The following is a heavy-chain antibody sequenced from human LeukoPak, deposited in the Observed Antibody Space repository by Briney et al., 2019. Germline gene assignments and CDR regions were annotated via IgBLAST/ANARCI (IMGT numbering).Heavy chain of an antibody. Sequence: PGGSLRLSCAASGFTFSSYNMNWVRQAPGKGLEWVSSISSSSHIFYVDSVKGRFTISRDNAKNSLYLQMTSLRAEDTAVYYCARSKWLASPDAFDIWGQGTMVTVSS. J-gene: IGHJ3*02. D-gene: IGHD6-19*01. V-gene: IGHV3-21*04. CDR1: GFTFSSYN. CDR3: ARSKWLASPDAFDI. CDR2: ISSSSHI.